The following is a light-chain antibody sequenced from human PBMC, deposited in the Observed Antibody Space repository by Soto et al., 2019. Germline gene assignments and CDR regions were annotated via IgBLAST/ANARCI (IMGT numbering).Light chain of an antibody. CDR3: QQRSNWPPVIT. Sequence: EIVLTQSPGTLSLSPGERATLSCRASQSFSCYLAWYQQKPGQAPRLLIYDASKRATGIPARFSGRGSGTDFTLTISSLEPEDFAVYYCQQRSNWPPVITFGQGTRLEIK. V-gene: IGKV3-11*01. CDR1: QSFSCY. CDR2: DAS. J-gene: IGKJ5*01.